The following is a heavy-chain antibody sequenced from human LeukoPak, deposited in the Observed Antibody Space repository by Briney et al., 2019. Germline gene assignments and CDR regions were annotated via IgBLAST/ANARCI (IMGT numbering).Heavy chain of an antibody. J-gene: IGHJ4*02. Sequence: GGSLRLSCAASGFIFSRHAIHWVRQAPGKGLEWVACIRSDGSSKYYADSVQGRFIISRDNSKNTVYVQMTSLGREDTAVYYCAKGINGGNYLDYWGQGTLVIVSS. D-gene: IGHD4-23*01. CDR1: GFIFSRHA. V-gene: IGHV3-30*02. CDR3: AKGINGGNYLDY. CDR2: IRSDGSSK.